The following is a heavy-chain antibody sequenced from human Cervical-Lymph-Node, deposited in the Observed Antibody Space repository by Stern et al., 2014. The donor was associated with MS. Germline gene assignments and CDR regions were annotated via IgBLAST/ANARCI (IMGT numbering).Heavy chain of an antibody. CDR1: GFTFSRYS. D-gene: IGHD3-10*01. Sequence: VQLVESGGDEVQPGGSLTLSCEPSGFTFSRYSMHWVRQGPGTGLECVPATTSNGDRPYYADSVKGRFVISRDNRKNTLYLHMNSLRAEDTADYYCARDGMRTSGSYSSFDYWGQGNLVTVSS. CDR2: TTSNGDRP. J-gene: IGHJ4*02. V-gene: IGHV3-30*03. CDR3: ARDGMRTSGSYSSFDY.